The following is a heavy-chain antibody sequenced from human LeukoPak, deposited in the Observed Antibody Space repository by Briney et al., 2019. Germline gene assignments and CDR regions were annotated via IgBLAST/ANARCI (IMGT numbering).Heavy chain of an antibody. Sequence: PGGSLRLSCAASGFTVSSNYISWVRQAPGKGLGWVSLIYTSGSTYYADSVKGRFIISGDNSKNTLYLQMNSLRAEDTAVYYCARGVDVWGQGTTVTVSS. CDR2: IYTSGST. CDR3: ARGVDV. CDR1: GFTVSSNY. V-gene: IGHV3-66*01. J-gene: IGHJ6*02.